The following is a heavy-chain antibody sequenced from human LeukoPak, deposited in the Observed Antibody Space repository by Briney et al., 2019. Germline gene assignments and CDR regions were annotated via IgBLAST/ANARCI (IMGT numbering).Heavy chain of an antibody. D-gene: IGHD7-27*01. CDR3: ARGPTGGFAGY. Sequence: GRSLRLSCAASGFTFSSYGMHWVRQAPGKGLEWVAVISYDGSNKYYADFVKGRFTISRDNSKNTLYLQMNSLRAEDTAVYYCARGPTGGFAGYWGQGTLVTVSS. V-gene: IGHV3-30*03. CDR1: GFTFSSYG. CDR2: ISYDGSNK. J-gene: IGHJ4*02.